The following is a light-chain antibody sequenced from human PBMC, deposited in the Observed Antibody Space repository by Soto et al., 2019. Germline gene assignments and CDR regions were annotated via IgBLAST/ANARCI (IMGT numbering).Light chain of an antibody. J-gene: IGKJ4*01. CDR1: QDISNY. CDR2: DAS. Sequence: DIQMTQSPSSLSASVGDIITSTCQASQDISNYLNWYQQKPGKAPKLLIYDASNLETGVPSRFSGSGSGTDFTFTISSLQPEAIATYYCQQYDNLALTFGGGTKVEIK. V-gene: IGKV1-33*01. CDR3: QQYDNLALT.